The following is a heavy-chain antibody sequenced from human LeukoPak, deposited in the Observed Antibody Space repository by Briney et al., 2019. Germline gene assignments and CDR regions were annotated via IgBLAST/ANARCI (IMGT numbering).Heavy chain of an antibody. D-gene: IGHD4-17*01. J-gene: IGHJ4*02. Sequence: SQTPSLTCTVSGGSISSGGYYWSWIRQHPGKGLEWIGYIYYSGSTYYNPSLKSRVTISVDTSKNQFSLKLSSVTAADTAVYYCAREVPGDYFDYWGQGTLVTVSS. CDR3: AREVPGDYFDY. CDR1: GGSISSGGYY. V-gene: IGHV4-31*03. CDR2: IYYSGST.